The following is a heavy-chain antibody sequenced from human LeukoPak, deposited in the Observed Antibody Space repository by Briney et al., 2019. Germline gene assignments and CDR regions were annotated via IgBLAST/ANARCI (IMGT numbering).Heavy chain of an antibody. Sequence: PSETLSLTCTVSGGSINTYYWTWIRQPAGKGLEWIGRIYTTGLTTYNPSLKSRVTMSVDTSKNQFSLKLTSVTAADTAMYYCVRETVAGVGTPQFNWFDAWGQGTLVTVSS. D-gene: IGHD6-13*01. J-gene: IGHJ5*02. CDR2: IYTTGLT. V-gene: IGHV4-4*07. CDR3: VRETVAGVGTPQFNWFDA. CDR1: GGSINTYY.